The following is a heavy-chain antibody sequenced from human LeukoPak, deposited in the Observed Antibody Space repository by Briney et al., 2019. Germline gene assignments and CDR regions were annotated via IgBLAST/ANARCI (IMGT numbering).Heavy chain of an antibody. J-gene: IGHJ6*03. CDR2: IRSKANSYAT. Sequence: GGSLRLSCAASGFTFSGSAMHWVRQASGKGLEWVGRIRSKANSYATAYAASVKGRFTISRDDSKNTAYLQMNSLKTEDTAVYYCTTTWTYYYDSSGYSPSYYYYYYYMDVWGKETTVTVSS. CDR3: TTTWTYYYDSSGYSPSYYYYYYYMDV. V-gene: IGHV3-73*01. CDR1: GFTFSGSA. D-gene: IGHD3-22*01.